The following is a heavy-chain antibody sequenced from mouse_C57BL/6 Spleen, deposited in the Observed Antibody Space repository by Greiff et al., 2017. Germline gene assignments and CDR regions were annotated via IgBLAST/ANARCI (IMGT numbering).Heavy chain of an antibody. CDR2: IDPSDSYT. CDR3: ARTGSSKDFDV. V-gene: IGHV1-59*01. CDR1: GYTFTSYW. J-gene: IGHJ1*03. Sequence: QVQLQQPGAELVRPGTSVKLSCKASGYTFTSYWMHWVKQRPGQGLEWIGVIDPSDSYTNYNQKFKGKATLTVDTSSSTAYMQLSSLTSEDSAVYYSARTGSSKDFDVWGTGTTVTVSS. D-gene: IGHD1-1*01.